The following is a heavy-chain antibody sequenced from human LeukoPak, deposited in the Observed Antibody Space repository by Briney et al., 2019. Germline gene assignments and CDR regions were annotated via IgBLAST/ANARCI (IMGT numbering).Heavy chain of an antibody. CDR2: IYYSGST. V-gene: IGHV4-59*01. D-gene: IGHD1-26*01. J-gene: IGHJ3*02. Sequence: RASETLSLTCTVSGGSISSYYWSWIRQPPGKGLEWIGYIYYSGSTNYNPSLKSRVTISVDASKNQFSLKLSSVTAADTAVYYCARTGSQDAFDIWGQGTMVTVSS. CDR3: ARTGSQDAFDI. CDR1: GGSISSYY.